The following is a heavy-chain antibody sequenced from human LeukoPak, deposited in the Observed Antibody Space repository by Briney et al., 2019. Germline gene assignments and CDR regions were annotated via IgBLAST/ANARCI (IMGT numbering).Heavy chain of an antibody. CDR1: GYTFTNYD. D-gene: IGHD3-3*01. CDR2: MNPNSGNT. V-gene: IGHV1-8*01. Sequence: GASVKVSCKTSGYTFTNYDINWARQATGQGLEWMGWMNPNSGNTGYAQKFQGRVTMTRNTSISTAYMELSSLRSEDTAVYYCARGRKGGITIFGVVTPYYFDYWGQGTLVTVSS. CDR3: ARGRKGGITIFGVVTPYYFDY. J-gene: IGHJ4*02.